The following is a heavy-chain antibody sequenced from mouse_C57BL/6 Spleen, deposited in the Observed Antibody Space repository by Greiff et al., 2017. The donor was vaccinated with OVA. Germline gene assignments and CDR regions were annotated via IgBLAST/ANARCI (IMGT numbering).Heavy chain of an antibody. Sequence: VQLQQSGPELVKPGASVKISCKASGYTFTDYYMNWVKQSHGKSLEWIGDINPNNGGTSYNQKFKGKATLSVDKSSSTAYMEISSLTSEDSAVYYCARKRLREFAYWGQGTLVTVSA. V-gene: IGHV1-26*01. CDR1: GYTFTDYY. J-gene: IGHJ3*01. CDR2: INPNNGGT. CDR3: ARKRLREFAY. D-gene: IGHD2-4*01.